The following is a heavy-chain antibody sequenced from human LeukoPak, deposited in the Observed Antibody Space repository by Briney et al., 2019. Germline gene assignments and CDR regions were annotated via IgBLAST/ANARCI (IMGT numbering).Heavy chain of an antibody. CDR3: ARGREAAMVTPQVDY. CDR2: IKPNSGGT. J-gene: IGHJ4*02. D-gene: IGHD5-18*01. CDR1: VYTFTDYY. Sequence: GGSVKDPFMSTVYTFTDYYIHDVRPAPGQGGARVGWIKPNSGGTTYAQEFQGRLTMTRGTSISTAYMALSRLRSADTAVYYCARGREAAMVTPQVDYWGQGTLVTVSS. V-gene: IGHV1-2*02.